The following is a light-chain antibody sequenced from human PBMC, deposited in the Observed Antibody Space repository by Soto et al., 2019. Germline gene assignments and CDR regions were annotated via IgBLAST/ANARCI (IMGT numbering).Light chain of an antibody. CDR2: EVS. Sequence: QSALTQPASVSGSPGQSITISCTGTSSDVGGYNYVSWYQQHPGKAPKLIIYEVSNRPSGVSNRFSGSKSGNTASLTISGLPAEDEADYYCNSYTRKPPGVFGTGTKLTVL. CDR1: SSDVGGYNY. CDR3: NSYTRKPPGV. V-gene: IGLV2-14*01. J-gene: IGLJ1*01.